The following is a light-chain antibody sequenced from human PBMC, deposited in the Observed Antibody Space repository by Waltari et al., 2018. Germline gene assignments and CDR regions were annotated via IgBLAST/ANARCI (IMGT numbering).Light chain of an antibody. CDR1: SSDVGGYNY. CDR2: DVS. V-gene: IGLV2-14*03. J-gene: IGLJ2*01. Sequence: QSALTQPASVSGSPGQSITISCTGTSSDVGGYNYVSWYLQHPGKAPKLMIYDVSNRPSGVAMRFSGSKSGNTASLTISGLQAEDEADYYCSSYTTSITLVFGVGTKLTVL. CDR3: SSYTTSITLV.